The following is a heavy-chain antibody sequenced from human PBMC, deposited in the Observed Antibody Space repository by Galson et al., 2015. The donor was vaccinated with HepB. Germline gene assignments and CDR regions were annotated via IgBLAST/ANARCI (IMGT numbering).Heavy chain of an antibody. D-gene: IGHD1-26*01. V-gene: IGHV3-23*01. Sequence: SLRLSCAASGFIFSNYAMSWVRQTPGKGLEWVSGISGSGSYTHYADSAKGRFTISRDNSKNTLYLQMNSVRAEDTAVYYCARSARMGAMCFDYWGQGTLVTVSS. J-gene: IGHJ4*02. CDR3: ARSARMGAMCFDY. CDR1: GFIFSNYA. CDR2: ISGSGSYT.